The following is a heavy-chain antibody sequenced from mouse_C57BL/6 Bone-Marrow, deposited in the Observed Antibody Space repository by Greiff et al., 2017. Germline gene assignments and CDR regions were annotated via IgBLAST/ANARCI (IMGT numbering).Heavy chain of an antibody. J-gene: IGHJ4*01. D-gene: IGHD2-5*01. CDR1: GFTFSDYY. Sequence: EVKVVESGGCLVQPGGSLKLSCAASGFTFSDYYMYLVRQTPEKRLEWVAYISNGGGSTYYPDTVKGRFTISRDNAKNTLYLQMSRLKSEDTAMYYCARHDYYSNPYAMDDWGQGTSVTASS. CDR3: ARHDYYSNPYAMDD. CDR2: ISNGGGST. V-gene: IGHV5-12*01.